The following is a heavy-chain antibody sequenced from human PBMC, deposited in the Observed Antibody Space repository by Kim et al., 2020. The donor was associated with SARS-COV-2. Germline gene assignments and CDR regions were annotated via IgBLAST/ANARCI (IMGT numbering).Heavy chain of an antibody. D-gene: IGHD3-10*01. Sequence: ASVKVSCKASRYTFTTYAVNWVRQAPGQGLEWMGWINTNTGNPTYAQGFTGRFVFSLDTSVSTAYLQISSLKAEDTAVYYCARESLRRGSGSYYLLVGYFDLWGRGTLVTVSS. CDR2: INTNTGNP. CDR3: ARESLRRGSGSYYLLVGYFDL. CDR1: RYTFTTYA. J-gene: IGHJ2*01. V-gene: IGHV7-4-1*02.